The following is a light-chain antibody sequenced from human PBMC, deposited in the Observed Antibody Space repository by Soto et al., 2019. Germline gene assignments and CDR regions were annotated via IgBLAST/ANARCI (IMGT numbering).Light chain of an antibody. Sequence: EIVMTQSPATLSVSPGERASLCCRASQFVSSNLAWYQQKPGQAPRLLIYGGSTRATGVPARFSGSGSGTEFTLTINSLQSEDFAVYYCQQYNNWPLTFGPGTKVDIK. CDR2: GGS. J-gene: IGKJ3*01. V-gene: IGKV3-15*01. CDR3: QQYNNWPLT. CDR1: QFVSSN.